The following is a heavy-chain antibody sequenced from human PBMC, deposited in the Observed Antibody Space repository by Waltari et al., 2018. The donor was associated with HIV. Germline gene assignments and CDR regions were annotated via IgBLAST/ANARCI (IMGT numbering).Heavy chain of an antibody. V-gene: IGHV3-74*01. Sequence: EVQLVESGGGLVQPGGSLRLSCAASGSTSSNYWMHWARQPLGKGLVWVSRNTSDGGSITYAGAGKGRCTSAGDNAKNTRYLQMNSLSAEDTAVYYCASFPINDYSNKRLGYWGQGTLVTVSS. D-gene: IGHD4-4*01. CDR1: GSTSSNYW. CDR2: NTSDGGSI. J-gene: IGHJ4*02. CDR3: ASFPINDYSNKRLGY.